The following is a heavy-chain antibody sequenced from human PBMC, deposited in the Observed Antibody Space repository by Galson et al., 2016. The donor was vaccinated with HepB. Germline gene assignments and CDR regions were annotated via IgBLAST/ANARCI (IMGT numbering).Heavy chain of an antibody. Sequence: SLRLSCAASGFTFSSYAMSWVRQAPGKGLEWVSVISPSGSSTYYADSVKGRFTMSRDNSKNTLFLQMNSLRAEDTAVYYCASPGRITMIEVAPPEDWCDPWGPGTLVTVSS. CDR1: GFTFSSYA. D-gene: IGHD3-22*01. V-gene: IGHV3-23*01. CDR3: ASPGRITMIEVAPPEDWCDP. J-gene: IGHJ5*02. CDR2: ISPSGSST.